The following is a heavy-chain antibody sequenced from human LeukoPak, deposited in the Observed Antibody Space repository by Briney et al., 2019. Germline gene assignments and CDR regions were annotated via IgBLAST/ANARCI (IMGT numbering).Heavy chain of an antibody. Sequence: SETLSLTCAVYGGSISSYYWSWLRQPPGKGLEWIGYIYYSGSTNYNPSLKSRVTISVDTSKNQFSLKLSSVTAADTAVYYCARHHYDILTGYYLPSSYYYYGMDVWGQGTTVTVSS. D-gene: IGHD3-9*01. CDR2: IYYSGST. V-gene: IGHV4-59*08. J-gene: IGHJ6*02. CDR3: ARHHYDILTGYYLPSSYYYYGMDV. CDR1: GGSISSYY.